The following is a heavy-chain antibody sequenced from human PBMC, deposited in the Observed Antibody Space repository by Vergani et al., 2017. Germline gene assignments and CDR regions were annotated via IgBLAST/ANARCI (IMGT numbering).Heavy chain of an antibody. CDR3: ARERMPSRQLASVDGMDV. Sequence: QVQLVQSGAEVKKPGASVKVSCKASGYTFTSYGISWVRQAPGQGLEWMGWISAYNGNTNYAQKPQGRVTMITETSTSTAYMELRSLKSDDTAVYYCARERMPSRQLASVDGMDVWGQGTTVTVSS. J-gene: IGHJ6*02. V-gene: IGHV1-18*01. CDR1: GYTFTSYG. CDR2: ISAYNGNT. D-gene: IGHD6-13*01.